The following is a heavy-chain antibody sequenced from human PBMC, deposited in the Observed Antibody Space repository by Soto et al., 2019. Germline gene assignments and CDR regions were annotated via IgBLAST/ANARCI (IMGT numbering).Heavy chain of an antibody. V-gene: IGHV3-7*03. CDR3: TTLSSTWPTGGDY. CDR2: IKQDGSEK. J-gene: IGHJ4*02. CDR1: GLMFSDQW. Sequence: GGSLRLSCVTSGLMFSDQWLSWVRQAPGRGLEWVANIKQDGSEKYYVDSVKGRFTISRDNADNSLYLQMNSLRADDTAVYYCTTLSSTWPTGGDYWGQGTLVTVSS. D-gene: IGHD6-13*01.